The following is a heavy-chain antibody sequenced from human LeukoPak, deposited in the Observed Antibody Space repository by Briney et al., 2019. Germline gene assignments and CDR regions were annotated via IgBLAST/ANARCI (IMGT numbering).Heavy chain of an antibody. V-gene: IGHV3-33*08. D-gene: IGHD3-22*01. J-gene: IGHJ4*02. Sequence: GGSLRLSCAVSGFSVSSNCMSWVRQAPGKGLECVAFIRYDGSNKYYADSVKGRFTISRDSAKNSLYLQMNSLRAEDTAVYYCAREAERGDSSSYYGYYFDYWGQGALVTVSS. CDR1: GFSVSSNC. CDR3: AREAERGDSSSYYGYYFDY. CDR2: IRYDGSNK.